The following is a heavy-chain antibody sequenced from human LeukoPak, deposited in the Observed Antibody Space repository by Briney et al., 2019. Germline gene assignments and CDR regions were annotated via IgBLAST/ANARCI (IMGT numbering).Heavy chain of an antibody. V-gene: IGHV3-21*01. CDR3: ARDPIAVVGGGSFDY. D-gene: IGHD6-19*01. Sequence: AGGSLRLSCAASGFTFSSYSMNWVRQAPGKGLQWVSSISSSGAKTYYADSVKGRVTISIDNAKNSYYLEMNSLVAEDTAVYYCARDPIAVVGGGSFDYWGQGILVTVSS. J-gene: IGHJ4*02. CDR2: ISSSGAKT. CDR1: GFTFSSYS.